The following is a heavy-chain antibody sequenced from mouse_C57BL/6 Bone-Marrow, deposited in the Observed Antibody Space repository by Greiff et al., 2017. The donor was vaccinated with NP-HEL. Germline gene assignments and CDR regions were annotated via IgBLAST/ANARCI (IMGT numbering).Heavy chain of an antibody. CDR3: ARDHYYGSSRFAY. Sequence: DVHLVESGGGLVKPGGSLKLSCAASGFTFSSYAMSWVRQTPEKRLEWVATISDGGSYTYYPDNVKGRFTISRDNAKNNLYLQMSHLKSEDTAMYYCARDHYYGSSRFAYWGQGTLVTVSA. CDR2: ISDGGSYT. J-gene: IGHJ3*01. V-gene: IGHV5-4*01. CDR1: GFTFSSYA. D-gene: IGHD1-1*01.